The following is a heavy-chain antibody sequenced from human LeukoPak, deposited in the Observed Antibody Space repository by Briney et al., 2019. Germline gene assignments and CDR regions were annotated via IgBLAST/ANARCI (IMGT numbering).Heavy chain of an antibody. CDR3: ARECPPQAARTLFDY. D-gene: IGHD6-6*01. CDR1: GFTFSSYS. CDR2: ISSSSSYI. V-gene: IGHV3-21*01. Sequence: GGSLRLSCAASGFTFSSYSMNWVPQAPGKGLEWVSSISSSSSYIYYADSVKGRFTISRDNAKNSLYLQMNSLRAEDTAVYYCARECPPQAARTLFDYWGQGTLVTVSS. J-gene: IGHJ4*02.